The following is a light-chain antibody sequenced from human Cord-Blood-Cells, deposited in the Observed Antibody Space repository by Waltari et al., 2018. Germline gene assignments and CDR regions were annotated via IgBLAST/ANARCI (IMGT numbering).Light chain of an antibody. J-gene: IGLJ3*02. Sequence: NFMLTQPHSVSESPGKTVTISCTRSSGSIASHYVQWYQQRPGSSPTTVIYEDNQRPSGFPDRVSGSIDSSSNAASLSISGLKTEDVADYYCQSYASSKRVCGGGTKLTVL. CDR3: QSYASSKRV. CDR1: SGSIASHY. CDR2: EDN. V-gene: IGLV6-57*01.